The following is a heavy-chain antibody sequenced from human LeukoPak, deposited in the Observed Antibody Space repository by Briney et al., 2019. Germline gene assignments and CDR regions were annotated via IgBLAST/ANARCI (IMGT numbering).Heavy chain of an antibody. J-gene: IGHJ5*02. CDR3: ARERDSSGYYYGGFDP. Sequence: GGSLRLSCAAAGVTFSDYYMSLIRQAPGKGLEWVSYISSSGSTIYYADSVKGRFTISRDNAKNSLYLQMNSLRAEDTAVYYCARERDSSGYYYGGFDPWGQGTLVTVSS. D-gene: IGHD3-22*01. CDR2: ISSSGSTI. V-gene: IGHV3-11*01. CDR1: GVTFSDYY.